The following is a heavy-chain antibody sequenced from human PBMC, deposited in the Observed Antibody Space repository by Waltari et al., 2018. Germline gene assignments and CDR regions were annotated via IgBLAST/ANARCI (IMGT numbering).Heavy chain of an antibody. CDR3: AREASQQLAPPFDY. D-gene: IGHD6-13*01. J-gene: IGHJ4*02. Sequence: EVQLVESGGGLVQPGGSLRLSCAASGFTFSSYWMHWVRQAPGKGLVWVSRINSDGSSTSYADSVKGRFTISRDNAKNTLYLQMNILRAEDTAVYYCAREASQQLAPPFDYWGQGTLVTVSS. CDR1: GFTFSSYW. V-gene: IGHV3-74*01. CDR2: INSDGSST.